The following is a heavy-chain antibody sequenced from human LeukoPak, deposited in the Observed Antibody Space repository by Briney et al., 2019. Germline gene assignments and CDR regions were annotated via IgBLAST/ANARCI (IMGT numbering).Heavy chain of an antibody. D-gene: IGHD6-13*01. CDR2: FDPEDGET. J-gene: IGHJ3*02. CDR1: GYTLTELS. V-gene: IGHV1-24*01. Sequence: ASVKVSCKVSGYTLTELSMHWVRQAPGKGLEWMGGFDPEDGETIYAQKFQGRVTMTEDTSTDTAYMELSSLRSEDTAVYYCATDLIELGQLVAQHAFDIWGQGTMVTVSS. CDR3: ATDLIELGQLVAQHAFDI.